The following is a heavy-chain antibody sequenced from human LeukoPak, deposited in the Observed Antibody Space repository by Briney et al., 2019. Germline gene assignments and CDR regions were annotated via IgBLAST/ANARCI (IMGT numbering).Heavy chain of an antibody. V-gene: IGHV3-7*03. J-gene: IGHJ4*02. D-gene: IGHD3-22*01. CDR1: GFIFSDHW. CDR3: ATPLDYRDSSGFHQGGD. Sequence: GGSLRLSCAASGFIFSDHWMTWVRQAPGKGPEWVANIKEDGSRKNYVDSVKGRFTISRDNTKNSLYLQMTSLRAEDTAMYYCATPLDYRDSSGFHQGGDWGQGTLVTVSS. CDR2: IKEDGSRK.